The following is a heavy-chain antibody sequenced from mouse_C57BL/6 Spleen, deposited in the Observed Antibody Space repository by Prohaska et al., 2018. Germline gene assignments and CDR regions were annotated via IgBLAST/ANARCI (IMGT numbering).Heavy chain of an antibody. V-gene: IGHV6-3*01. CDR3: TAPAGSSNY. CDR2: IRLKSDNYAT. J-gene: IGHJ2*01. Sequence: EVKLEESGGGLVQPGGSMKLSCVASGFTFSNYWMNWVRQSPEKGLEWFAQIRLKSDNYATHYAESVKGRFTISRDDSKSSVYLQMNNLRAEDTGIYYCTAPAGSSNYWGQGTTLTVSS. CDR1: GFTFSNYW. D-gene: IGHD1-3*01.